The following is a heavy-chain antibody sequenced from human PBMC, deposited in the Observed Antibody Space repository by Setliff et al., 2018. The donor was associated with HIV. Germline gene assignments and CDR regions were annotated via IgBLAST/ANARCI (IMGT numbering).Heavy chain of an antibody. CDR3: VKDGIHDSEGVFDY. CDR1: GFTFSSYA. V-gene: IGHV3-64D*09. D-gene: IGHD3-22*01. CDR2: ISSNGGST. J-gene: IGHJ4*02. Sequence: PGESLTISCSASGFTFSSYAMHWVRQAPGKGLEYVSAISSNGGSTYYADSVKGRFTISRDNSKNTLYLQMSSLRAEDTAVYYCVKDGIHDSEGVFDYWGQGTLVTVSS.